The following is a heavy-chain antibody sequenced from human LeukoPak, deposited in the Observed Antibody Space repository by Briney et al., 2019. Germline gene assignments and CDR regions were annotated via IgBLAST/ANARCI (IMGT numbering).Heavy chain of an antibody. CDR2: IYYSGST. CDR3: ARMSSYSYGFSHNWFDP. Sequence: SETLSLTRTVSGGSISSYYWSWIRQPPGKGLEWIGYIYYSGSTNYNPSLKSRVTISVDTSKNQFSLKLSSVTAADTAVYYCARMSSYSYGFSHNWFDPWGQGTLVTVSS. V-gene: IGHV4-59*01. CDR1: GGSISSYY. D-gene: IGHD5-18*01. J-gene: IGHJ5*02.